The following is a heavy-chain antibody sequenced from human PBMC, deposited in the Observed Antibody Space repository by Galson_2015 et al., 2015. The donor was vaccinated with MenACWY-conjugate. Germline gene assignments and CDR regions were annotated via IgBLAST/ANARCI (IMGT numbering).Heavy chain of an antibody. Sequence: PALVKPTQPLTLTCTFSGFSLTTTGVGVGWIRQPPGKALEWLVLIYWDDDKRYSPSLKSRLTITKDTSKNQVVLTMTNMDPVDTATYYCAHGYFDIWTGYYWFDAFDSWGQGTMVTVSS. V-gene: IGHV2-5*02. CDR2: IYWDDDK. J-gene: IGHJ3*02. D-gene: IGHD3-9*01. CDR3: AHGYFDIWTGYYWFDAFDS. CDR1: GFSLTTTGVG.